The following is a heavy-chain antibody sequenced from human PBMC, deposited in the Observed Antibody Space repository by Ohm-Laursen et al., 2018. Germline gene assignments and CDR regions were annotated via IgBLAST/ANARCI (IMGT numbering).Heavy chain of an antibody. V-gene: IGHV3-9*01. Sequence: SLRLSCAASGFIFDDYAMHWVRQAPGKGLEWVSGISWNSGSIGYADSVKGRFTISRDNAKNSLYLQMNSLRAEDTALYYCAKDTTSGSGSYHYYGMDVWGQGTTVTVSS. D-gene: IGHD3-10*01. CDR1: GFIFDDYA. CDR2: ISWNSGSI. CDR3: AKDTTSGSGSYHYYGMDV. J-gene: IGHJ6*02.